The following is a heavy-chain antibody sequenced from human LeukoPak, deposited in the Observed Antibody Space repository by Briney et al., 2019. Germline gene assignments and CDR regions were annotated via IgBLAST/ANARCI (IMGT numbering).Heavy chain of an antibody. CDR1: GFTFSGSA. J-gene: IGHJ4*02. CDR2: IRSKANSYAT. V-gene: IGHV3-73*01. CDR3: TRLGSSGWYAEPFDY. D-gene: IGHD6-19*01. Sequence: HPGRSLRLSCAASGFTFSGSAMHWVRQASGKGLEWVGRIRSKANSYATAYAASVKGRFTISRDDSKNTAYLQMNSLKTEDTAVYYCTRLGSSGWYAEPFDYWGQGTLVTVSS.